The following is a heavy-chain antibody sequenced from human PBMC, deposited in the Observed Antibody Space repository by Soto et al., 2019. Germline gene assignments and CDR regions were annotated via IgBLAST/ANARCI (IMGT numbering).Heavy chain of an antibody. V-gene: IGHV1-69*08. Sequence: QVQLVQSGAEVKKPGSSVKVSCKASGGTFSSYTISWVRPAPGQGLEWIGMIIPVLGIANYAQKVQGRVTITADKSTSTAYMELSSLRSEDTAVYYFARDEGYDSSGNHYWGQGTLVTVSS. CDR1: GGTFSSYT. J-gene: IGHJ4*02. CDR3: ARDEGYDSSGNHY. D-gene: IGHD3-22*01. CDR2: IIPVLGIA.